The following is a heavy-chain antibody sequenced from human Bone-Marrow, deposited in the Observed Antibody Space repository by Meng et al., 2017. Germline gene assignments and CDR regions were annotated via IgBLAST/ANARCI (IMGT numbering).Heavy chain of an antibody. V-gene: IGHV3-23*01. Sequence: EGQLLGSGGGLVTPGGSLRLSCAASGFTFSDAALTWVRQAPGKGLEWVSLISASGGNTYYADSVKGRFTISRDDSKNTLFLQMNSLRAEDTALYYCAKDIQCSSWGQGTLVTVSS. CDR1: GFTFSDAA. J-gene: IGHJ4*02. CDR2: ISASGGNT. D-gene: IGHD6-13*01. CDR3: AKDIQCSS.